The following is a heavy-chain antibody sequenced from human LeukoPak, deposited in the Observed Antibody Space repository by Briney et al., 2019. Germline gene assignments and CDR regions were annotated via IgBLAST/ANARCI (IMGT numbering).Heavy chain of an antibody. V-gene: IGHV4-61*02. CDR2: IYTSGST. CDR3: ARGVGGRGWDSSSSRYYYYYMDV. D-gene: IGHD6-6*01. J-gene: IGHJ6*03. CDR1: GGSISSGSYY. Sequence: TLSLTRTVSGGSISSGSYYWSWIRQPAGKGLEWIGRIYTSGSTNYNPSLKSRVTISVDTSKNQFSLKLSSVTAADTAVYYCARGVGGRGWDSSSSRYYYYYMDVWGKGTTVTVSS.